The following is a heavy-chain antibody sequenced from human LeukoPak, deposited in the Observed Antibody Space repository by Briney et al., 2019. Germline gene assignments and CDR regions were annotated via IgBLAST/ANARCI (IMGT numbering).Heavy chain of an antibody. V-gene: IGHV4-59*06. CDR2: IYYSGST. J-gene: IGHJ5*02. CDR3: ARDKKPGVVVVPAARGAGWFDP. D-gene: IGHD2-2*01. CDR1: GGSISSYY. Sequence: KPSETLSLTCTVSGGSISSYYWSWIRQHPGKGLEWIGYIYYSGSTYYNPSLKSRVTISVDTSKNQFSLKLSSVTAADTAVYYCARDKKPGVVVVPAARGAGWFDPWGQGTLVTVSS.